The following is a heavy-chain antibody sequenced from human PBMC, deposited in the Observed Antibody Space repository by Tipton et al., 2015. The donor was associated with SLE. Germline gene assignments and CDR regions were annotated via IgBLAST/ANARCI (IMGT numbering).Heavy chain of an antibody. J-gene: IGHJ6*03. CDR3: ARRVAGYYFYYYLDV. CDR2: IFHSGST. Sequence: TLSLTCTVSGDSITSITRTNWWSWVRQPPGKGLEWIGEIFHSGSTNYRPSLKSRVTMSADRSTNQLSLKLSSVTAADTAVYYCARRVAGYYFYYYLDVWGSGTAVTVSS. D-gene: IGHD6-19*01. CDR1: GDSITSITRTNW. V-gene: IGHV4-4*02.